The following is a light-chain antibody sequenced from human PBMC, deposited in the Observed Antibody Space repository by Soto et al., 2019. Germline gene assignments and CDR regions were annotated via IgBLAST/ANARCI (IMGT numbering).Light chain of an antibody. Sequence: EIVLTQSPGTLSLSPGERATLSCRASQSVSSSYLAWYQQKPGQAPRLLIYGASSRATGIPDRFSGSGSGTDFTLTISRLEPEDFAVYYCKQYSSSRTFGQGTKVDI. CDR3: KQYSSSRT. CDR2: GAS. V-gene: IGKV3-20*01. CDR1: QSVSSSY. J-gene: IGKJ1*01.